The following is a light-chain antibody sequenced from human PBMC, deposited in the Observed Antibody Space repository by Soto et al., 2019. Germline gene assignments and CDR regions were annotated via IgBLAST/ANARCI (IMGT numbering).Light chain of an antibody. CDR1: QNIRNW. V-gene: IGKV1-5*01. J-gene: IGKJ5*01. Sequence: DIQMSQSPSTLSASVGDSFTITCRASQNIRNWLAWYQQKPGKAPKLLVYDASTLQSGVATRFSGSGSGTSFTLTISSLQPEDFATYYCQQLLSYPITFGQGTRLEIK. CDR2: DAS. CDR3: QQLLSYPIT.